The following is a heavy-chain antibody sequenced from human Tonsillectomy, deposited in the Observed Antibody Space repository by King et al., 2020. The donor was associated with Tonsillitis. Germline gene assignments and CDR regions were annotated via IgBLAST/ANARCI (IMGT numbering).Heavy chain of an antibody. Sequence: QVQQQESGTGLVKPSETLSLTCSVSGGSISSSFWSWIRQPAGKGLEWIGRIYASGRIDYNPSLKSRVTMSVDTAKNKLSLKLTSVTAADTAVYYCVREGDYYGDFRLASWGQGALVTVSS. J-gene: IGHJ4*02. V-gene: IGHV4-4*07. CDR2: IYASGRI. D-gene: IGHD4-17*01. CDR1: GGSISSSF. CDR3: VREGDYYGDFRLAS.